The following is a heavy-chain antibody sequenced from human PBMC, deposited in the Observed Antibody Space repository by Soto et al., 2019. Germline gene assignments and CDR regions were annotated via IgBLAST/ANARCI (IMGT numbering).Heavy chain of an antibody. CDR3: ARVPDY. CDR1: GGSISSFCYS. Sequence: TSETLSLTCAVSGGSISSFCYSWSWIRQPPGKGLEWIGYIYHSGSTYYNPSLKSRVTISVDRSKNQFSLKLSSVTAADTAVYYCARVPDYWGQGTLVTVSS. V-gene: IGHV4-30-2*01. CDR2: IYHSGST. J-gene: IGHJ4*02.